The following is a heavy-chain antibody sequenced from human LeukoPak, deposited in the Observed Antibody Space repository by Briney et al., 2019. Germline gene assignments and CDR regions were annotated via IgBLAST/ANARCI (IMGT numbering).Heavy chain of an antibody. J-gene: IGHJ4*02. V-gene: IGHV1-8*03. Sequence: ASVKVSCKASGYTFTNYGINWVRQATGQGLEWMGWMNPNGGNTGYAQKFQGRVTITRNTSISTAYMELSSLRSEDTAVYYCARCVGEYRGKHYYDFWSGYYTEYYFDYWGRGTLVTVSS. CDR2: MNPNGGNT. D-gene: IGHD3-3*01. CDR3: ARCVGEYRGKHYYDFWSGYYTEYYFDY. CDR1: GYTFTNYG.